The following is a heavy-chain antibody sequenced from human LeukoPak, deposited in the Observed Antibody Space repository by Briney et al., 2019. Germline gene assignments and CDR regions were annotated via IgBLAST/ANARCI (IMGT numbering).Heavy chain of an antibody. J-gene: IGHJ3*02. D-gene: IGHD1-26*01. Sequence: GGTLRLSCAASGFTFSSYGMSWVRQAPGKGLEWVANIKQDGSEKYYVDSVKGRFTISRDNAKNSLYLQMSSLRAEDTAVYYCARVPGVVGATDAFDIWGQGTMVTVSS. V-gene: IGHV3-7*01. CDR1: GFTFSSYG. CDR3: ARVPGVVGATDAFDI. CDR2: IKQDGSEK.